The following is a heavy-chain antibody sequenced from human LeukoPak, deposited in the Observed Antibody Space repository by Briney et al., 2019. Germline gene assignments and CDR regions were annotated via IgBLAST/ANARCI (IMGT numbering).Heavy chain of an antibody. D-gene: IGHD3-10*01. CDR2: IKQGGSEK. CDR1: GFTFSSYW. Sequence: GGSLRLSCAASGFTFSSYWMSWVRQAPGEGLEWVANIKQGGSEKYYVDSVKGRFTISRDNAKNSLYLQMNSLRAEDTAVYYCARDGGGRLSRGYYYGSGSPEDYWGQGTLVTVSS. V-gene: IGHV3-7*01. J-gene: IGHJ4*02. CDR3: ARDGGGRLSRGYYYGSGSPEDY.